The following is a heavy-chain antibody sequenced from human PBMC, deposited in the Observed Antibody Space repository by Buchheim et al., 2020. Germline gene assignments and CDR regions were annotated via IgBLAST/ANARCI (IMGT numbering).Heavy chain of an antibody. V-gene: IGHV3-30*18. J-gene: IGHJ4*02. Sequence: QVQLVESGGGVVQPGRSLRLSCAASGFIFSSYGMHWVRQAPGKGLEWVAVISYDGSNAYYADSVKGRFTISRDNSKNKLDLQMNSLRAEDTAVFYCAKTNYYESSGYIDYWGQGTL. D-gene: IGHD3-22*01. CDR3: AKTNYYESSGYIDY. CDR1: GFIFSSYG. CDR2: ISYDGSNA.